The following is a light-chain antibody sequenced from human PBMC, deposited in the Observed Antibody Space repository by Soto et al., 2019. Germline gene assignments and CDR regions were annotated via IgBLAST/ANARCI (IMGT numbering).Light chain of an antibody. J-gene: IGKJ5*01. V-gene: IGKV1-17*03. CDR3: LQHHSYPLT. Sequence: DIQVTQSPSTLSGSVGDRDTITCRASQEIGNYLAWFQQKPGKVPKRLIYAVSSLLSGVPSRFSGSGSGTEFTLTISSLQPEDFATYYCLQHHSYPLTFGQGTRLEI. CDR1: QEIGNY. CDR2: AVS.